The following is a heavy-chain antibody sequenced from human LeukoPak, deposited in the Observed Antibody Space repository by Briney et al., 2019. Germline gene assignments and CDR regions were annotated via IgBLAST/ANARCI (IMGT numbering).Heavy chain of an antibody. Sequence: SDTLSLLCTVSGGSISPYYWSWIRQPPGKRLERIGYIYYSGSTNYNPSLKSRVTMSVDTSKNQFSLKVNSVTAADTAVYYCARATSTGYFYFDSWGQGTLVTVSS. V-gene: IGHV4-59*07. CDR1: GGSISPYY. D-gene: IGHD3-22*01. J-gene: IGHJ4*02. CDR2: IYYSGST. CDR3: ARATSTGYFYFDS.